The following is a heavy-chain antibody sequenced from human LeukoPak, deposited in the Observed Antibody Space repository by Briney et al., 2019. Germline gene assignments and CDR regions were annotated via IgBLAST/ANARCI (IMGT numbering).Heavy chain of an antibody. CDR2: INHSGST. CDR1: GYSISSGYY. V-gene: IGHV4-38-2*02. D-gene: IGHD3-3*01. J-gene: IGHJ5*02. Sequence: PSETLSLTCTVSGYSISSGYYWGWIRQPPGKGLEWIGEINHSGSTNYNPSLKSRVTISVDTSKNQFSLKLSSVTAADTAVYYCARDPRLRFLFRGGWFDPWGQGTLVTVSS. CDR3: ARDPRLRFLFRGGWFDP.